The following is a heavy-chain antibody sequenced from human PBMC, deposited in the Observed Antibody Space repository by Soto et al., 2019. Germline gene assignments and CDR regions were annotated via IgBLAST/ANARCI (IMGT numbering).Heavy chain of an antibody. V-gene: IGHV3-30*18. Sequence: QVQLVESGGGVVQPGRSLRLSCAASGFTFSSYDMHWVRQAPGKGLEWVAVISYDGSNKYYADSVKGRFTISRDNSKNTLYLQMNSLRAEDTAVYYCAKVATTTYGMDVWGQGTTVTVSS. J-gene: IGHJ6*02. D-gene: IGHD1-1*01. CDR3: AKVATTTYGMDV. CDR1: GFTFSSYD. CDR2: ISYDGSNK.